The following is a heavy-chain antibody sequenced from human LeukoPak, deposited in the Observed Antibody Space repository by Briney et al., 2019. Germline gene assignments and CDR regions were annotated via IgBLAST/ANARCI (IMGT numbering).Heavy chain of an antibody. CDR3: VKDLRSTSSGPLQLMDV. D-gene: IGHD6-19*01. CDR1: GFTFSSYA. Sequence: PGGSLRLSCSASGFTFSSYAMHWVRQVPGKRLEYVSAVSSNGGTTYYADSVKGRFTISRDNSKNTLYLQMSTLRPEDTAVYYCVKDLRSTSSGPLQLMDVWGQGTTVTVSS. V-gene: IGHV3-64D*06. J-gene: IGHJ6*02. CDR2: VSSNGGTT.